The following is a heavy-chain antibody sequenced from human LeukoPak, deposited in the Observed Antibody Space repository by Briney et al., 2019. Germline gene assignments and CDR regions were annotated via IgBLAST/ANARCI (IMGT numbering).Heavy chain of an antibody. J-gene: IGHJ4*02. Sequence: ASVKVSCKASGYTFTGYFVHWVRQAPGQGLEWVGWINPNGGGTNYAPKFQGRVTMTRDTSITTVYVELSGLRSDDTAVYFCARVPNYWGQGTLVTVSS. CDR3: ARVPNY. V-gene: IGHV1-2*02. CDR1: GYTFTGYF. CDR2: INPNGGGT.